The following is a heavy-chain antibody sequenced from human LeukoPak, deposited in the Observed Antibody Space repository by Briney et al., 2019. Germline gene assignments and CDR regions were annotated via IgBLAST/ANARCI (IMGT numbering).Heavy chain of an antibody. CDR1: GFTFSSYG. D-gene: IGHD3-3*01. Sequence: GGSLRLSCAASGFTFSSYGMSWVRQAPGKGLELASYITTSSSTIYYADSVKGRFTISRDNAKNSLYLQMNSLRAEDTAVYYCARDREPHDFWSGYHDYWGQGTLVTVSS. J-gene: IGHJ4*02. CDR3: ARDREPHDFWSGYHDY. V-gene: IGHV3-48*01. CDR2: ITTSSSTI.